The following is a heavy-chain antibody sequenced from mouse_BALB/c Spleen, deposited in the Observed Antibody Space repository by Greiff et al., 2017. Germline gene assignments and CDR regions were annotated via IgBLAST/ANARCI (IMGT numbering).Heavy chain of an antibody. D-gene: IGHD2-14*01. CDR2: ISSGGSYT. V-gene: IGHV5-6-4*01. CDR3: TRDGFYYRDDGKVWFAY. J-gene: IGHJ3*01. CDR1: GFTFSSYT. Sequence: DVHLVESGGGLVKPGGSLKLSCAASGFTFSSYTMSWVRQTPEKRLEWVATISSGGSYTYYPDSVKGRFTISRDNAKNTLYLQMSSLKSEDTAMYYCTRDGFYYRDDGKVWFAYWGQGTLVTVSA.